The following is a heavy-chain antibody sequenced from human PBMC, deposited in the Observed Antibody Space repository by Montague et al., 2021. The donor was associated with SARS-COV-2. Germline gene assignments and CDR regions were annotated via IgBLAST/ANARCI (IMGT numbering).Heavy chain of an antibody. D-gene: IGHD6-19*01. CDR2: PYHGKKRYG. CDR1: GDSVVGLRRR. Sequence: CAISGDSVVGLRRRWDGHTPALQSRFERVCRPYHGKKRYGDYAPSVRGRLTVNPDASKNEFSLELNYVTPEDTAVYYCVRYSGWFYFDFWGQGTLVTVSS. J-gene: IGHJ4*02. V-gene: IGHV6-1*01. CDR3: VRYSGWFYFDF.